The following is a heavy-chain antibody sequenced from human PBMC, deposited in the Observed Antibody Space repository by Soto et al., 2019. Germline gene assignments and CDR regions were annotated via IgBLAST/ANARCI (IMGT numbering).Heavy chain of an antibody. CDR3: ATPGDYVAY. CDR2: SAST. V-gene: IGHV4-39*01. Sequence: SETLSLTCTVSGGSISSSTYYWGWIRQPPGKGLEWIGSSASTYYNPSLKSRVTISVDTSKNQFSLKLRSVTAADTAVYYCATPGDYVAYWGQGTLVTVS. D-gene: IGHD4-17*01. CDR1: GGSISSSTYY. J-gene: IGHJ4*02.